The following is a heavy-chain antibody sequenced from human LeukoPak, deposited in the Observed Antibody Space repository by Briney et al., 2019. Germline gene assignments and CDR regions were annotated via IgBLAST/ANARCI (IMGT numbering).Heavy chain of an antibody. CDR1: GGSISSYY. J-gene: IGHJ4*02. Sequence: SETLSLTCTVSGGSISSYYWSWIRQPPGKGLEWIGYIYYSGSTNYNPSLKSRVTISVDTSKNQSSLKLSSVTAADTAVYYCARASTIGSGSYETDWGQGTLVTVSS. D-gene: IGHD3-10*01. CDR2: IYYSGST. CDR3: ARASTIGSGSYETD. V-gene: IGHV4-59*01.